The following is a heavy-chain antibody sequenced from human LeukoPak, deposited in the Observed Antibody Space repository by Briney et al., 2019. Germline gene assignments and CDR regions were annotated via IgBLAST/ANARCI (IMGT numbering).Heavy chain of an antibody. J-gene: IGHJ4*02. V-gene: IGHV3-23*03. CDR2: IYSGGST. Sequence: GGSLRLSCADSESILSTYAVNWVRQAPGKGLEWVSVIYSGGSTYYADSVKGRFTISRDNSKNTLYLQMNSLRVEDTAVYYCANRDIVVVITTGSAAQYWGQGTLVTVSS. CDR3: ANRDIVVVITTGSAAQY. D-gene: IGHD3-22*01. CDR1: ESILSTYA.